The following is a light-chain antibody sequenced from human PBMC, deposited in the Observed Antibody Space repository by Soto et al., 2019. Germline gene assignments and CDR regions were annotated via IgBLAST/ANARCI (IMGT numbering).Light chain of an antibody. Sequence: QSVLTHPSSASGTPGQSVAISCTGTSSDVGGYNYVSWYQQHPGKAPKLMIYEVNQRPSGVPDPSSGSTSGNTASLTVSGLQAEDEADYYCSSYAGSSNVFGTGPKLTV. CDR3: SSYAGSSNV. J-gene: IGLJ1*01. CDR1: SSDVGGYNY. CDR2: EVN. V-gene: IGLV2-8*01.